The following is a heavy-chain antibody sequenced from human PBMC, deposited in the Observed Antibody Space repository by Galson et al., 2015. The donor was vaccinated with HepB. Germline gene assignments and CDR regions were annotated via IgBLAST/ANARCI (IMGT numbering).Heavy chain of an antibody. CDR1: GFTFSSYA. J-gene: IGHJ4*02. V-gene: IGHV3-23*01. CDR3: AKGLMTTVTRGKGGLDY. CDR2: ISGSGGST. Sequence: SLRLSCAASGFTFSSYAMSWVRQAPGKGLEWVSAISGSGGSTYYADSVKGRFTISRDNSKNTLYLQMNSLRAEDTAVYYCAKGLMTTVTRGKGGLDYWGQGTLVTVSS. D-gene: IGHD4-17*01.